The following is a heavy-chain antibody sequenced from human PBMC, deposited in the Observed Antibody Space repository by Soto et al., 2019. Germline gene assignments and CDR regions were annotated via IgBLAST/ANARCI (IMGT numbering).Heavy chain of an antibody. D-gene: IGHD6-25*01. CDR1: GGSISSGGYY. Sequence: SETLSLTCTVSGGSISSGGYYWSWIRQHPGKGLEWIGYIYYSGSTYYNPSLKSRVTISVDTSKNQFSLKLSSVTPADTAVYYCARVYSSGGWLDPYGQGSLVTVYS. CDR2: IYYSGST. J-gene: IGHJ5*02. V-gene: IGHV4-31*03. CDR3: ARVYSSGGWLDP.